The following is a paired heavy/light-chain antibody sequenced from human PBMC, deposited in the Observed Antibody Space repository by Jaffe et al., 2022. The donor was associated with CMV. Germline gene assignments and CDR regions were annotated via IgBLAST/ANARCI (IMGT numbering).Light chain of an antibody. CDR3: QQYYSTPED. Sequence: DIQMTQSPSSLSASVGDRVTITCRASQGISNSLAWYQQKPGKAPKLLLYAASRLESGVPSRFSGSGSGTDYTLTISSLQPEDFATYYCQQYYSTPEDFGQGTKLEIK. CDR1: QGISNS. V-gene: IGKV1-NL1*01. CDR2: AAS. J-gene: IGKJ2*01.
Heavy chain of an antibody. Sequence: EVQLVESGGGLVQPGGSLRLSCAASGFTFSSYWMHWVRQAPGKGLVWVSRINSDGSSTSYADSVKGRFTISRDNAKNTLYLQMNSLRAEDTAVYYCASGYYDILTGYGNPTPKQHDYWGQGTLVTVSS. CDR2: INSDGSST. V-gene: IGHV3-74*01. CDR1: GFTFSSYW. CDR3: ASGYYDILTGYGNPTPKQHDY. J-gene: IGHJ4*02. D-gene: IGHD3-9*01.